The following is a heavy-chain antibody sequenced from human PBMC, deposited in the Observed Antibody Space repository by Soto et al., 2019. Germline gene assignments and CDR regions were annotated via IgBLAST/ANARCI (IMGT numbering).Heavy chain of an antibody. CDR2: ISAYNGNT. Sequence: ASVKVSCKASGYTFTSYGISWVRQAPGQGLEWMGWISAYNGNTNYAQKLQGRVTMTTDTSTSTAYMEPRSLRSDDTAVYYCARDQIKVAGGRRGWFDPWGQGTLVTVSS. CDR3: ARDQIKVAGGRRGWFDP. J-gene: IGHJ5*02. D-gene: IGHD6-19*01. V-gene: IGHV1-18*01. CDR1: GYTFTSYG.